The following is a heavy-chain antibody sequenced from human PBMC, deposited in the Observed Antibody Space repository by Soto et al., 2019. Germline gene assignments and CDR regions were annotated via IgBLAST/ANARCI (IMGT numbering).Heavy chain of an antibody. D-gene: IGHD6-13*01. V-gene: IGHV3-23*01. CDR1: EFIFSSFA. CDR3: AKLSSPINDLAEPGPDY. CDR2: VSRRGVNT. J-gene: IGHJ4*02. Sequence: GSLRLSCVVSEFIFSSFALSWVRLAPGKGLEWVAAVSRRGVNTYYADSVKGRFTISRENAKNTLYLQVNSLRAEDTAVYYCAKLSSPINDLAEPGPDYWGQGTLVTVSS.